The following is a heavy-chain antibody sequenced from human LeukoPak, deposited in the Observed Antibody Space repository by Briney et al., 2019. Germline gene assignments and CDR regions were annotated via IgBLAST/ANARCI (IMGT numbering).Heavy chain of an antibody. Sequence: GGSLRLSCEASGFAFSSYAMSWVRQAPGKGLEWVSAISGSGGSTYYADSVKGRFTISRDNSKNTLYLQMNSLRAEDTAVYYCAKDSFWLPHYWGQGTLVTVSS. D-gene: IGHD5-12*01. J-gene: IGHJ4*02. CDR3: AKDSFWLPHY. CDR1: GFAFSSYA. V-gene: IGHV3-23*01. CDR2: ISGSGGST.